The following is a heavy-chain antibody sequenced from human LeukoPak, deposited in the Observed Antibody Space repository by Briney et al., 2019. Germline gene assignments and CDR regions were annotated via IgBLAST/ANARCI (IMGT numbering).Heavy chain of an antibody. CDR2: ISYDGSNK. CDR1: GFTFSSYG. Sequence: GGFLRLSCAASGFTFSSYGMHWVRQAPGKGLEWVAVISYDGSNKYYADSVKGRFTISRDNSENTLYLQMNSLRAEDTAVYYCAKGELHISSCSFDYWGQGALVTVSS. D-gene: IGHD6-13*01. V-gene: IGHV3-30*18. CDR3: AKGELHISSCSFDY. J-gene: IGHJ4*03.